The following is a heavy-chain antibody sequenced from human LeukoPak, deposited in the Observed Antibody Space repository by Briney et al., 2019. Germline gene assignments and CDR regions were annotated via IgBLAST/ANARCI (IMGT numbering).Heavy chain of an antibody. CDR3: ATSPILGVDPPYYYYGMDL. CDR1: EYTLTELI. Sequence: ASVKVCCQDCEYTLTELILHWVRLAPGKGLEWMGGFDPEDGETIYAQKFQGRVTMTEDTSTDTAYMELSSLRSEDTAVYYCATSPILGVDPPYYYYGMDLWVEGTTVTVSS. J-gene: IGHJ6*01. D-gene: IGHD3-3*01. CDR2: FDPEDGET. V-gene: IGHV1-24*01.